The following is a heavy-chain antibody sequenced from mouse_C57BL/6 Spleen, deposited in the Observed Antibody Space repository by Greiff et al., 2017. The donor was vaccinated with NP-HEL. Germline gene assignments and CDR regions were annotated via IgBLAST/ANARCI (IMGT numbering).Heavy chain of an antibody. D-gene: IGHD1-1*01. CDR1: GYAFSSSW. CDR2: IYPGDGDT. Sequence: QVQLQQSGPELVKPGASVKISCKASGYAFSSSWMNWVKQRPGKGLEWIGRIYPGDGDTNYNGKFKGKATLTADKSSSTAYMQLSSLTSEDSAVYFCARSYGSSTLARDYWGQGTSVTVSS. V-gene: IGHV1-82*01. CDR3: ARSYGSSTLARDY. J-gene: IGHJ4*01.